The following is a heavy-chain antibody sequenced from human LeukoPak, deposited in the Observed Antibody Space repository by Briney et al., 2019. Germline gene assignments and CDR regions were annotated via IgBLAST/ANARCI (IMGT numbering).Heavy chain of an antibody. D-gene: IGHD6-13*01. J-gene: IGHJ4*02. Sequence: GGSLRLSCVASGLTFSNAWMTWVRQAPGKGLEWVAVIWYDGSNTYHADSVKGRFTISRDNSKSTLYLQMNGLRVDDTAVYYCARSIPAAATGIDYWGQGTLVTVSS. V-gene: IGHV3-33*08. CDR2: IWYDGSNT. CDR1: GLTFSNAW. CDR3: ARSIPAAATGIDY.